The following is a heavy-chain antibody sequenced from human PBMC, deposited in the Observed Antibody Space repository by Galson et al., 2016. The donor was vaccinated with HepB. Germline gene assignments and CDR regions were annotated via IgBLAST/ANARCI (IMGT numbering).Heavy chain of an antibody. CDR3: ARYYDILTGYSNYGMDV. CDR1: GFTFSSCP. V-gene: IGHV3-23*01. J-gene: IGHJ6*02. CDR2: ISGSGGST. Sequence: SLRLSCEASGFTFSSCPMSWVRQAPGKGLEWVSSISGSGGSTNYADSVRGRFTISRDNSKNTLYLQMNSLRAEDTAVYYCARYYDILTGYSNYGMDVWGQGTTVTVSS. D-gene: IGHD3-9*01.